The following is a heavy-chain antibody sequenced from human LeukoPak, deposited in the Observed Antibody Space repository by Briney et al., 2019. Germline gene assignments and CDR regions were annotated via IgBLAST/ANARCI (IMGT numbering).Heavy chain of an antibody. CDR1: GFTFDDYA. Sequence: SGGSLRLSCAASGFTFDDYAMHWVRQAPGRGLEWVSLISGDGGRTYYAGSVKGRLTISRDNSKDSLYLQMDSLRTEDTALYYCAKASSTSSFGDYWGQGTLVTVSS. CDR2: ISGDGGRT. D-gene: IGHD6-6*01. J-gene: IGHJ4*02. V-gene: IGHV3-43*02. CDR3: AKASSTSSFGDY.